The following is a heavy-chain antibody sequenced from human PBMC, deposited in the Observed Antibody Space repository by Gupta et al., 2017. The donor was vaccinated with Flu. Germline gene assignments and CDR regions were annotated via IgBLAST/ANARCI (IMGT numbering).Heavy chain of an antibody. CDR3: ASYRRIKVAGEASDY. CDR2: IDPEDGHT. Sequence: DVQLVQSGAEVRKPGATVKLSCKVSGFFIRDYYIHWVQQAPGKGLEWMGLIDPEDGHTVYAEKFQGRVTMTADTSTGTASMDLSSLTSHDTAVYFCASYRRIKVAGEASDYWGQGTLVTVSS. CDR1: GFFIRDYY. J-gene: IGHJ4*02. D-gene: IGHD6-19*01. V-gene: IGHV1-69-2*01.